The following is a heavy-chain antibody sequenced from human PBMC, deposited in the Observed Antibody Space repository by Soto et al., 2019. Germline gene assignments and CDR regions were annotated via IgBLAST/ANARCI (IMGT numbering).Heavy chain of an antibody. Sequence: SETLSLTCTVSGGSINNYYWSWIRQSPGKGLELIGYFYYSGTTNYNPTLKSRITILVDTSENQFSLKPTSVTAADTAVYYWGRHTDDILTGTDALNICSQGTVVTVSS. J-gene: IGHJ3*02. V-gene: IGHV4-59*08. D-gene: IGHD3-9*01. CDR1: GGSINNYY. CDR3: GRHTDDILTGTDALNI. CDR2: FYYSGTT.